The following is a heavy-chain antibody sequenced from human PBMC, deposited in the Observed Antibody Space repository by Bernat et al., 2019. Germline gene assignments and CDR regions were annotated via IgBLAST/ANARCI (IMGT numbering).Heavy chain of an antibody. CDR3: ARDRGGMGDY. J-gene: IGHJ4*02. D-gene: IGHD3-10*01. CDR1: GFIFTAYD. CDR2: ITSDGSDT. V-gene: IGHV3-74*01. Sequence: EVQLVESGGGLVQPGGSLRLSRAASGFIFTAYDMHWVRQAPGKGLVWVSLITSDGSDTTYADSVKGRFTLSRDNANNTLYLQMNSLRAEDTAVYYCARDRGGMGDYWGQGTLVTVSS.